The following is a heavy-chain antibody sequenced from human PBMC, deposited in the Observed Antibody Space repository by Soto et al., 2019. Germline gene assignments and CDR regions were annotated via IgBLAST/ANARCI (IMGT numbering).Heavy chain of an antibody. CDR2: ISAYNGNR. CDR3: ARVDGAVIPGPCDI. D-gene: IGHD6-19*01. Sequence: QVQLVQSGPEGKKPGASVNVSCKTSGYAFSSYGITWVRQAPGQGLEWMGWISAYNGNRNYAQKFQDRVTMTTDTSTSVAYMELRGLRPDDTPVYYCARVDGAVIPGPCDIWGQGTTVTVSA. V-gene: IGHV1-18*04. CDR1: GYAFSSYG. J-gene: IGHJ3*02.